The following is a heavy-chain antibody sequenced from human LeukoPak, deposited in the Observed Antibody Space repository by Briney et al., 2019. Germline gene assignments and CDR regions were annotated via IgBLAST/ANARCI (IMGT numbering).Heavy chain of an antibody. CDR2: VYYSGTT. J-gene: IGHJ4*02. D-gene: IGHD3-9*01. CDR1: GGSISLSYYY. Sequence: SETLSLTCSVSGGSISLSYYYWGWIRQPPGKALEWIGSVYYSGTTSYNPSLKSRVTISVDTSKNQFSLKLSSVTAADTAVYYCARGSPRNYDILTGYYNGGYFDYWGQGTLVTVSS. CDR3: ARGSPRNYDILTGYYNGGYFDY. V-gene: IGHV4-39*07.